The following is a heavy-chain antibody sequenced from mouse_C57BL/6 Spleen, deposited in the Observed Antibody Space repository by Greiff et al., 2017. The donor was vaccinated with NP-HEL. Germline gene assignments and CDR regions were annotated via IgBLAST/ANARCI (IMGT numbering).Heavy chain of an antibody. CDR1: GYTFTDYN. D-gene: IGHD1-1*01. CDR3: ARWITTVVAKDYYAMDY. CDR2: INPNNGGT. Sequence: VQLQQSGPELVKPGASVKMSCKASGYTFTDYNMHWVKPSHGKSLEWIGYINPNNGGTSYNQKVKGKATLTVTKSSSTAYMVLRSLTSEDSAVYYCARWITTVVAKDYYAMDYWGQGTSVTVSS. V-gene: IGHV1-22*01. J-gene: IGHJ4*01.